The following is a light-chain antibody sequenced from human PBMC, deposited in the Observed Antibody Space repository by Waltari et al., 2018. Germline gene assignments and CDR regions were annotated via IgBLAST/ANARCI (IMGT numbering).Light chain of an antibody. CDR1: QSVLYSPNNKNY. V-gene: IGKV4-1*01. Sequence: DIVLTQSPDSLAVSLGERATINCKSSQSVLYSPNNKNYLGWFQQKAGQPPKLLIYWASMREYGVPDRFSGSGSGTDFTLTISRVEPEDSAVYFCQHYGSAPYTFGQGTNLEIK. J-gene: IGKJ2*01. CDR2: WAS. CDR3: QHYGSAPYT.